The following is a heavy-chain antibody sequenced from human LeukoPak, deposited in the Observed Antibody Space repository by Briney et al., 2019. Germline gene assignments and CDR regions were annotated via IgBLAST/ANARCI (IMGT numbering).Heavy chain of an antibody. Sequence: GASVKVSCKASGYTFTSYGISWVRQAPGQGREWMGWISAYNANTNYAQKLQGRVTMTTDTSTSTAYMELRSLRSDDTAVYYCAGGYDYGGLDYWGQGTLVTVSS. CDR2: ISAYNANT. J-gene: IGHJ4*02. V-gene: IGHV1-18*01. D-gene: IGHD4-23*01. CDR1: GYTFTSYG. CDR3: AGGYDYGGLDY.